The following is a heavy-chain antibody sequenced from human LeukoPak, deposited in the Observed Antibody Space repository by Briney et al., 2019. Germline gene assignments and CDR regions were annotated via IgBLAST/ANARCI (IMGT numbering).Heavy chain of an antibody. D-gene: IGHD2-15*01. Sequence: ASVKVSYKASGYTFTGYYMHWVRQAPGQGLEWMGWINPNSGGTNYAQKFQGRVTMTRDTSISTAYMELSRLRSDDTAVYYCARGSVVVVAARYWFDPWGQGTLVTVSS. V-gene: IGHV1-2*02. CDR1: GYTFTGYY. CDR2: INPNSGGT. J-gene: IGHJ5*02. CDR3: ARGSVVVVAARYWFDP.